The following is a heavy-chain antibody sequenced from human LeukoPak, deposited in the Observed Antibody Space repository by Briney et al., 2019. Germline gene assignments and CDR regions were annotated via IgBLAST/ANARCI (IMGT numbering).Heavy chain of an antibody. D-gene: IGHD2-15*01. J-gene: IGHJ6*02. CDR1: GGTFSSYA. V-gene: IGHV1-24*01. Sequence: ASVKVSCKASGGTFSSYAISWVRQAPGQGLEWMGGFDPEDGETIYAQKFQGRVTMTEDTSTDTAYMELSSLRSEDTAVYYCAAYYCGGSRGPGCYYYYGMDVWGQGTTVTVSS. CDR2: FDPEDGET. CDR3: AAYYCGGSRGPGCYYYYGMDV.